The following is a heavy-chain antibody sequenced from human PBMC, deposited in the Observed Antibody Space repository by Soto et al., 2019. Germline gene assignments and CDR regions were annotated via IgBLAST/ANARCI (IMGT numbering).Heavy chain of an antibody. CDR1: GFTFSSYS. CDR2: ISSSSSYI. V-gene: IGHV3-21*01. J-gene: IGHJ6*02. CDR3: ARGSMADGYYGMDV. Sequence: GGSLRLSCAASGFTFSSYSMNWVRQAPGKGLEWVSSISSSSSYIYYADSVKGRFTISRDNAKNSLYLQMNSLRAEDTAVYYCARGSMADGYYGMDVWGQGPTVTVAS. D-gene: IGHD3-10*01.